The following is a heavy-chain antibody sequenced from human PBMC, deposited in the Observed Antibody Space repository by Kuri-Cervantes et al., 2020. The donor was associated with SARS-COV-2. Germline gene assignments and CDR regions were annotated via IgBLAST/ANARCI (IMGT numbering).Heavy chain of an antibody. CDR3: ARQHLGYYMDV. Sequence: GSLRLSCTVSGGSISSSNYYWGWIRQPPGKGLEWIGSIYYSGSTHYNPSLKSRVSISVDTSRNQFSLKVSSVTAADTAGYSCARQHLGYYMDVWGKGTTVTVSS. CDR2: IYYSGST. CDR1: GGSISSSNYY. J-gene: IGHJ6*03. V-gene: IGHV4-39*01.